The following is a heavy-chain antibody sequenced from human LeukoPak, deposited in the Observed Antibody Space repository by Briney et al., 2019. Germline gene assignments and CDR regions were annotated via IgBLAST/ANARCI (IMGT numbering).Heavy chain of an antibody. Sequence: ASVKVSCKASGGTFSSYAISWVRQATGQGLEWMGWMNPNSGNTGYAQKFQGRVTITRDTSASTAYMELSSLRSEGTAVYYCARDLGLTDYYFDYWGQGTLVTVSS. D-gene: IGHD3-9*01. J-gene: IGHJ4*02. CDR1: GGTFSSYA. V-gene: IGHV1-8*03. CDR3: ARDLGLTDYYFDY. CDR2: MNPNSGNT.